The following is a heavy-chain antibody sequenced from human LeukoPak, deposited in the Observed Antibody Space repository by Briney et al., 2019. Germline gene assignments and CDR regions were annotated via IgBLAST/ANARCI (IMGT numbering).Heavy chain of an antibody. CDR1: GFTFSSYW. J-gene: IGHJ4*02. Sequence: GGSLRLSCAASGFTFSSYWMTWVRQAPGKGLEWVSAISSGGGSTYYADSVKGRFTISRDNSKNALYVQMNSLRVEDTALYYCAKVGPNEDYGDYVGFDYWGQGTLVTVSS. CDR3: AKVGPNEDYGDYVGFDY. D-gene: IGHD4-17*01. CDR2: ISSGGGST. V-gene: IGHV3-23*01.